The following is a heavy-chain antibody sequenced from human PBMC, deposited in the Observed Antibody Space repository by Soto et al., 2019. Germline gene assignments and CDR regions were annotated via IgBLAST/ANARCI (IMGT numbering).Heavy chain of an antibody. CDR2: IYYSGST. CDR1: GGSVSSGSYY. J-gene: IGHJ3*02. Sequence: SETLSLTCTVSGGSVSSGSYYWSWIRQPPGKGLEWIGYIYYSGSTNYNPSLKSRVTISVDTSKNQFSLKLSSVTAADTAVYYCARIGRAVDAFDIWGQGTRVTVSS. CDR3: ARIGRAVDAFDI. D-gene: IGHD1-26*01. V-gene: IGHV4-61*01.